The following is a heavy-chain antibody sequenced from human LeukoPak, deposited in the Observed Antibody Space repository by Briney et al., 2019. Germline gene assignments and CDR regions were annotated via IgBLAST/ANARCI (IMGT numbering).Heavy chain of an antibody. J-gene: IGHJ4*02. V-gene: IGHV4-59*08. Sequence: SETLSLTCTVSGGSISSYYWSWIRQPPGKGLEWIGYIYYSRSTNYNPSLKSRVTISVDTSKNQFSLKLSSVTAAGTAVYYCARVDTAMGLNFDYWGQGTLVTVSS. D-gene: IGHD5-18*01. CDR1: GGSISSYY. CDR3: ARVDTAMGLNFDY. CDR2: IYYSRST.